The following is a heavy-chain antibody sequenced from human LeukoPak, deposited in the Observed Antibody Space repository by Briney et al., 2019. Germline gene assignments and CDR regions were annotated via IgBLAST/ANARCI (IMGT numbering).Heavy chain of an antibody. CDR1: GFTPSSYW. Sequence: GGSLRLSCAASGFTPSSYWLSCGRHAPGRGREWVANIKEVGSEKYYVGSVKGRFTISRDNAKNSLYLQMNRLRAEETAVYYCARAGGFTTVRGVITPHGWNYWGQGTLVTVSS. D-gene: IGHD3-10*01. J-gene: IGHJ4*02. CDR2: IKEVGSEK. V-gene: IGHV3-7*01. CDR3: ARAGGFTTVRGVITPHGWNY.